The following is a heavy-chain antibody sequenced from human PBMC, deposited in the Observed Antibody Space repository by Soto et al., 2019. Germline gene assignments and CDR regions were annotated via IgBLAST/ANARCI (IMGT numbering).Heavy chain of an antibody. CDR2: ISGSGGST. CDR3: AKGLRRLLRTQYYYGLDV. CDR1: GFTFSPYA. D-gene: IGHD3-10*01. V-gene: IGHV3-23*01. J-gene: IGHJ6*02. Sequence: GGSLRLSCAASGFTFSPYAMSWVRQAPGEGLEWVSSISGSGGSTHYADSVKGRFTVSRDNSKRALSLQMSSLREEDTATYYCAKGLRRLLRTQYYYGLDVWGRGTTVTVSS.